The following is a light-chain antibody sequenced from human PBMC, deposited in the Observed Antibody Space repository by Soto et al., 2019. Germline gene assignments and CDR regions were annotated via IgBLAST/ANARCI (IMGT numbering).Light chain of an antibody. CDR3: QSYDSSLSGSVL. CDR1: SSNIGAGYD. J-gene: IGLJ2*01. V-gene: IGLV1-40*01. CDR2: YNT. Sequence: QSVLTQPPSVSGAPGQRVTISCTGSSSNIGAGYDVHWYQQLPGTAPKLLIYYNTNRPSGVPDRFSGSKSGTSASLAITGLQAEDEADYYCQSYDSSLSGSVLFGGGTKVT.